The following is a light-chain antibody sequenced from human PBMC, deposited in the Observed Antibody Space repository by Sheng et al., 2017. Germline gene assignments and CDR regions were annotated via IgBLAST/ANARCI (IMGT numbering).Light chain of an antibody. J-gene: IGKJ2*01. Sequence: DTQLTQSPSSLSASVGDRVTITCQASQYISNYLNWYQQKPGKAPRLLIYDASNLETGVPSRFSGSGSGTDFTFTINSLQPEDIATYYCQKYDNFPYTFGQGTKWRSN. CDR2: DAS. V-gene: IGKV1-33*01. CDR1: QYISNY. CDR3: QKYDNFPYT.